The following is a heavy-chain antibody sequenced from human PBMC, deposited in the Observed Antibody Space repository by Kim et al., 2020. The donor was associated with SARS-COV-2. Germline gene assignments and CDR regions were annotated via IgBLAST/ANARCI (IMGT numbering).Heavy chain of an antibody. CDR2: INSKTDGGTT. D-gene: IGHD6-19*01. CDR1: GFTFSNAW. J-gene: IGHJ4*02. V-gene: IGHV3-15*01. CDR3: TTVSVAGKVDY. Sequence: GGSLRLSCAASGFTFSNAWMSWVRQAPGKGLEWVGRINSKTDGGTTDYAAPVKGRFTISSDDSKNTLYLQMNRLKTEDTAVYYCTTVSVAGKVDYWGQGTLVTVSS.